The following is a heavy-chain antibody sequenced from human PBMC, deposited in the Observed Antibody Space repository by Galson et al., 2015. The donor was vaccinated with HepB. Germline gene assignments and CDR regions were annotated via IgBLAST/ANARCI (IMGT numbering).Heavy chain of an antibody. D-gene: IGHD3-3*01. CDR3: AREVPGSRLRFLEWLSAGWFDP. V-gene: IGHV1-8*01. Sequence: SVKVSCKASGYTFTSYDINWVRQATGQGLEWMGWMNPNSGNTGYAQKFQGRVTMTRKTSISTAYMELSSLRSEDTAVYYCAREVPGSRLRFLEWLSAGWFDPWGQGTLVTVSS. J-gene: IGHJ5*02. CDR2: MNPNSGNT. CDR1: GYTFTSYD.